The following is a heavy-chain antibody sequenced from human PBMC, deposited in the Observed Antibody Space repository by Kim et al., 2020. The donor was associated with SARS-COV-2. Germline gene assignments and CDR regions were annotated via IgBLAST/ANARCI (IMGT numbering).Heavy chain of an antibody. D-gene: IGHD6-6*01. Sequence: FQGRVTMTRDTSTSTVYLELSSLRSEDTAVYYCARAGEYSSSSSWNWFDPWGQGTLVTVSS. V-gene: IGHV1-46*01. CDR3: ARAGEYSSSSSWNWFDP. J-gene: IGHJ5*02.